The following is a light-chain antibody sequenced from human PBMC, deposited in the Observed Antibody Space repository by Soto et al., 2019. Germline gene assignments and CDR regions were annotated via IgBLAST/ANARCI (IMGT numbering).Light chain of an antibody. CDR3: QQYGRTPLT. CDR1: QSVSNNY. V-gene: IGKV3-20*01. J-gene: IGKJ4*01. CDR2: GAS. Sequence: EIVLTQSPGTLSLSPGERATLSCRASQSVSNNYLAWYQQKPGQAPRLLIYGASNRATGIPDRFSGSGSGADFTLTINRLEPEDFAVYFCQQYGRTPLTFGGGTKVDIK.